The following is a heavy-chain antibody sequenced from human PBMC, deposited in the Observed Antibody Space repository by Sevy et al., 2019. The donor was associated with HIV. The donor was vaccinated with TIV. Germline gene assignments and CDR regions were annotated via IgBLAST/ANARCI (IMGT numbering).Heavy chain of an antibody. D-gene: IGHD6-13*01. CDR2: INHSGST. CDR1: GGSFSGYY. J-gene: IGHJ3*02. CDR3: ARGPPAAARYDAFDI. V-gene: IGHV4-34*01. Sequence: SETLSLTFAVYGGSFSGYYWSWIRQPPGKGLEWIGEINHSGSTNYNPSLKSRVTISVDTSKNQFSLKLSSVTAADTAVYYCARGPPAAARYDAFDIWGQGTMVTVSS.